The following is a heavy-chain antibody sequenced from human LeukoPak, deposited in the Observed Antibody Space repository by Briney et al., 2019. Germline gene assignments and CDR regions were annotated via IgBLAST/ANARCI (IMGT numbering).Heavy chain of an antibody. CDR1: GFPFSTYA. D-gene: IGHD5/OR15-5a*01. CDR2: ISSNGGST. J-gene: IGHJ6*02. CDR3: VKDQGVHDYRRIYYAMVV. Sequence: GGSLRLSWSASGFPFSTYAMHLVRQAPGKGLEYVSSISSNGGSTNYADSVKGRFTISRDNSKSTLYLQMSSLRADDTALYYCVKDQGVHDYRRIYYAMVVCGQGTTVTVSS. V-gene: IGHV3-64D*06.